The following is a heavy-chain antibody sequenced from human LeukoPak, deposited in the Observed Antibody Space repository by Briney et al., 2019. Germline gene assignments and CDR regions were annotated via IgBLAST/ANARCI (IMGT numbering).Heavy chain of an antibody. V-gene: IGHV3-74*01. J-gene: IGHJ4*02. D-gene: IGHD2-2*01. Sequence: GGSLRLSCAASGFTFRSYEMHWVRLAPGKGLTWVSRINSDGTKTDYADSVKGRFTISRDNSKNTLYLQMNSLRVEDMAVYYCARRYCTSTSCSPFDYWGQGTLVTVSS. CDR3: ARRYCTSTSCSPFDY. CDR1: GFTFRSYE. CDR2: INSDGTKT.